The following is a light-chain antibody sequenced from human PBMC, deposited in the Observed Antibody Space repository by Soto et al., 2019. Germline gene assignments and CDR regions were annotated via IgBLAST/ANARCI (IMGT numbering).Light chain of an antibody. CDR3: SSYTRNNTKV. CDR2: EVS. V-gene: IGLV2-14*01. Sequence: QSALTQPASVSGSPGQSITISCTGTSSDVGGYNYVSWYQRHPGKAPKLIIYEVSNRPSGVSSRFSGSKSSNTTSLTISGHQDEDDADNCCSSYTRNNTKVFEAGTKMTVL. J-gene: IGLJ7*01. CDR1: SSDVGGYNY.